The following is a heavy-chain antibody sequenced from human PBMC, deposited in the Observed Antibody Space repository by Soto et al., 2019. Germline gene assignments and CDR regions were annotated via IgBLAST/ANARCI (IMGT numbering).Heavy chain of an antibody. Sequence: PSETLSLTCTVSGGSINTDPYFWGWIRQPPGKGPEWIGSISYSGRIRDNPSLTSRLTMSVDTSKSQFSLSLSSVTAADTAVYYCARHGGYDSSYQRYFDYSGQGSLVTLCS. V-gene: IGHV4-39*01. J-gene: IGHJ4*02. CDR1: GGSINTDPYF. CDR3: ARHGGYDSSYQRYFDY. D-gene: IGHD3-16*02. CDR2: ISYSGRI.